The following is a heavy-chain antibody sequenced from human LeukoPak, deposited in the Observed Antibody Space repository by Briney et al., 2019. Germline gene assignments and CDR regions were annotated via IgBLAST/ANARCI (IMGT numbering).Heavy chain of an antibody. J-gene: IGHJ4*02. Sequence: GASVKVSCKASGYTFTNHGIAWVRQAPGQGLEWMGWISCYNGDTRYGQKLQGRVTVSTDTSTTTAYMELTSLRSDDTAVYYCARDPSNTSGWSPYFDFWGQGTLVTVSS. CDR3: ARDPSNTSGWSPYFDF. D-gene: IGHD6-19*01. CDR1: GYTFTNHG. V-gene: IGHV1-18*01. CDR2: ISCYNGDT.